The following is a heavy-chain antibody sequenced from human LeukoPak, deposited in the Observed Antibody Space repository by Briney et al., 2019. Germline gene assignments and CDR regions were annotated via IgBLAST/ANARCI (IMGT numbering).Heavy chain of an antibody. CDR3: ARAAYNWN. Sequence: PGGSLRLSCAASGFTIRDYVMSWVRQAPGKGLEWVSYIDPSGTAPYYADSAKGRFTVSRDNGKNSLSLQLRSLRAEDTALYYCARAAYNWNWGQGTLVTVSS. V-gene: IGHV3-11*01. CDR1: GFTIRDYV. CDR2: IDPSGTAP. D-gene: IGHD1-20*01. J-gene: IGHJ4*02.